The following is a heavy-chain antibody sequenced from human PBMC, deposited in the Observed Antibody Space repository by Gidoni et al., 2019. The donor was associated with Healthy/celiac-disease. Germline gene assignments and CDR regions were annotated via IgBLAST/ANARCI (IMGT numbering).Heavy chain of an antibody. J-gene: IGHJ4*02. CDR3: ARPYSCGWYPFDY. V-gene: IGHV4-39*01. D-gene: IGHD6-19*01. CDR2: IYYSGST. Sequence: QLQLQESGPGLVKPSETLSLTCTVSGGSISSSSYYWGWIRQPPGKGLEWIGSIYYSGSTYYNPSLKSRVTISVDTSKNQFSLKLSSVTAADTAVYYCARPYSCGWYPFDYWGQGTLVTVSS. CDR1: GGSISSSSYY.